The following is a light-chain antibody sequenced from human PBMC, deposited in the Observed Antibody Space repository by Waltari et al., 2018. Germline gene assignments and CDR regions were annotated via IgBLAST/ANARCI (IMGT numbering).Light chain of an antibody. V-gene: IGKV3-20*01. CDR1: QAIGHNF. CDR2: GAS. CDR3: EQYDGSVLT. Sequence: IVLTQSPDTLSLSPGERATLSCRASQAIGHNFLVWYQQKPGQAPRLLIHGASRRATGVPDRFSGSGSGTDFAPTISRLEVEDFAVYYCEQYDGSVLTFGGGTKLEIK. J-gene: IGKJ4*01.